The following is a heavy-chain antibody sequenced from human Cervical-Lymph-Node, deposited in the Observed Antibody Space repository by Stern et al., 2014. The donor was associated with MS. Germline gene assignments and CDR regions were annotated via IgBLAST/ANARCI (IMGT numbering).Heavy chain of an antibody. CDR3: ARIFGGNFDN. V-gene: IGHV4-30-2*01. Sequence: VQLVESGSGLVKPSQTLSLTCAVSGGSISSGDYSWSWIRQPPGKSLEWIGYIVHSGSTYYNPSLKIRVSISVDRSKNQFSLKLSSVTAADTAMYYCARIFGGNFDNWGQGTLVTVSS. J-gene: IGHJ4*02. CDR1: GGSISSGDYS. D-gene: IGHD4-23*01. CDR2: IVHSGST.